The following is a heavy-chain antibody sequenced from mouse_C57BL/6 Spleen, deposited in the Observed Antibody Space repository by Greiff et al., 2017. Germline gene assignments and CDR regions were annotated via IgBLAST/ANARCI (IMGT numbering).Heavy chain of an antibody. CDR3: ARGYYGSCPWFAY. CDR1: GYTFTSYW. CDR2: IDPSDSYT. D-gene: IGHD1-1*01. J-gene: IGHJ3*01. V-gene: IGHV1-50*01. Sequence: QVQLQQPGAELVKPGASVKLSCKASGYTFTSYWMQWVKQRPGQGLEWIGEIDPSDSYTNYNQKFKGKATLTVDTSSSTAYMKLSSLTSEAAAVYYSARGYYGSCPWFAYWGQGTLVTVSA.